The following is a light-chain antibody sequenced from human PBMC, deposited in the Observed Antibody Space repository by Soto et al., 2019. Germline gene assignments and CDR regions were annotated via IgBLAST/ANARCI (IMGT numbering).Light chain of an antibody. CDR3: AAWDGSLSGDV. CDR1: SSNIGTNY. Sequence: QSVLTQPPSASGTPRQRVTISCSGSSSNIGTNYVYWYQQLPGPAPKLLIYRNNQRPSGVPDRFSGSKSGTSASLAISGLRSEDEADYYCAAWDGSLSGDVFGTGTKLTVL. CDR2: RNN. V-gene: IGLV1-47*01. J-gene: IGLJ1*01.